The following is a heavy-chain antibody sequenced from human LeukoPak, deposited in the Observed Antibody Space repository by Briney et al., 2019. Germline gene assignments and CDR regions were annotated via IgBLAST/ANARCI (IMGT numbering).Heavy chain of an antibody. D-gene: IGHD2-15*01. CDR2: VYSGGNT. Sequence: GGSLRLSCAISGFTVSGTYMSWVRQAPGEGPEWVSLVYSGGNTYYADSVKGRFTISRDNSKNTLYLQMNSLRAEDTDVYYCAKDNYCIGGSCSWFDPWGQGTLVTVSS. J-gene: IGHJ5*02. V-gene: IGHV3-66*02. CDR3: AKDNYCIGGSCSWFDP. CDR1: GFTVSGTY.